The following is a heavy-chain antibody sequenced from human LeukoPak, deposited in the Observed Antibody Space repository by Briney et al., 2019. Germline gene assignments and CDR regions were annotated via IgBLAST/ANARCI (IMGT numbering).Heavy chain of an antibody. CDR3: ARDWGSTRGWFDP. J-gene: IGHJ5*02. CDR2: IIPILGIA. CDR1: GGTFSSYT. Sequence: GSSVKVSCKASGGTFSSYTISWVRQAPGQGLEWMGRIIPILGIANYAQKFQGRVTITADKSTSTAYMELSSLRSEDTAVYSCARDWGSTRGWFDPWGQGTLVTVSS. V-gene: IGHV1-69*04. D-gene: IGHD2-2*01.